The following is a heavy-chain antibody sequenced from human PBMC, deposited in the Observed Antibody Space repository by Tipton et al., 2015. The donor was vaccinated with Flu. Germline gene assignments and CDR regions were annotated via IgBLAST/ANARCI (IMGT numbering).Heavy chain of an antibody. Sequence: TLSLTCTVSGGSISDDNYYWNWIRQPAGEGLEWIGRMYASGATYYSPSFRSRVTISADTSKNQFSVMLGSVTAADTAVYYCARARLTVTGAREHFDFWGQGALVTVSS. CDR1: GGSISDDNYY. CDR2: MYASGAT. CDR3: ARARLTVTGAREHFDF. J-gene: IGHJ4*02. V-gene: IGHV4-61*02. D-gene: IGHD2-8*02.